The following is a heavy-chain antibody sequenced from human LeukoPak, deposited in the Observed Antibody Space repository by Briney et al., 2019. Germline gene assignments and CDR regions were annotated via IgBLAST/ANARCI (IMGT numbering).Heavy chain of an antibody. Sequence: SETLSLTCTVSGGSISSSSCYWGWIRQPPGKGLEWIGSIYYSGSTYYNPSLKSRVTISVDTSKNQFSLKLSSVTAADTAVYYCARGSTAAHYWWVAFDIWGQGTMVTVSS. V-gene: IGHV4-39*01. D-gene: IGHD2-8*02. J-gene: IGHJ3*02. CDR1: GGSISSSSCY. CDR3: ARGSTAAHYWWVAFDI. CDR2: IYYSGST.